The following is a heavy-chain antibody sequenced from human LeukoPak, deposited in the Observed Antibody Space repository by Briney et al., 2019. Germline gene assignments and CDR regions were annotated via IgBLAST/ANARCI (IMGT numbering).Heavy chain of an antibody. CDR1: GFTFSSYV. J-gene: IGHJ3*02. CDR3: AKVVVVVPAAIDAFDI. CDR2: ISGSGGST. D-gene: IGHD2-2*01. V-gene: IGHV3-23*01. Sequence: GGSLRLSCAASGFTFSSYVMSWVRQAPGKGLEWVSAISGSGGSTYYADSVKGRFTISRDNSKNTLYLQMNSLRAEDTAVYYCAKVVVVVPAAIDAFDIWGQGTMVTVSS.